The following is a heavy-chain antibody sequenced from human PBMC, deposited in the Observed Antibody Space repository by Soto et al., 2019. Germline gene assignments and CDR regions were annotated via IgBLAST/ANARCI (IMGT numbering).Heavy chain of an antibody. CDR1: GFTFTSSA. Sequence: VKVSCKASGFTFTSSAMQWVRQARGQRLEWIGWIVVGSGNTNYAQKFQERVTITRDMSTSTAYMELSSLRSEDTAVYYCAAGPRRPKLLPGYWGQGTLVTVSS. D-gene: IGHD2-15*01. V-gene: IGHV1-58*02. J-gene: IGHJ4*02. CDR2: IVVGSGNT. CDR3: AAGPRRPKLLPGY.